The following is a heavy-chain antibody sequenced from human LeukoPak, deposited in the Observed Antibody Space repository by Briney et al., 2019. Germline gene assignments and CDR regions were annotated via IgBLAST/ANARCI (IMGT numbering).Heavy chain of an antibody. CDR2: LSYDGSNK. CDR1: GLTFSSYA. D-gene: IGHD6-19*01. J-gene: IGHJ3*02. Sequence: SGGSLRLSCAASGLTFSSYAMHWVRQAPGKGLEWVAILSYDGSNKYYADSVKGRFIISRDNSNNTLYLQINSLRAEDTAVYYCASTPFIWYSSGWTDAFDIWGQGTMVTVSS. CDR3: ASTPFIWYSSGWTDAFDI. V-gene: IGHV3-30-3*01.